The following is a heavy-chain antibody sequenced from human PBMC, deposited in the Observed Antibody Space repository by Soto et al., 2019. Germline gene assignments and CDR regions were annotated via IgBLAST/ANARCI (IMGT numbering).Heavy chain of an antibody. CDR2: IYSGGST. CDR1: GFTVSNNY. Sequence: EVQLVESGGGLVQPGGSLRVSCAASGFTVSNNYMSWVRQAPGKGLEWVSVIYSGGSTYYADSVKGRFTISRDNSKNTLYLLMNSLRAEDTGVYYCARVLDSTSHYGMDVWGQGTTVTVSS. D-gene: IGHD3-16*01. V-gene: IGHV3-66*01. J-gene: IGHJ6*02. CDR3: ARVLDSTSHYGMDV.